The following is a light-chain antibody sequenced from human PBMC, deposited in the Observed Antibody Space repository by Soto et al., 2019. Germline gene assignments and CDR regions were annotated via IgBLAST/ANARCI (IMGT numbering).Light chain of an antibody. CDR1: LQNIY. J-gene: IGLJ3*02. Sequence: QLVLTQPPSASGTPGQGVTISCSGDLQNIYIYWYQQLPGAAPRLLILRNNQRPSGVPDRFSGSKSDTSASLAIRGVRSEDEATYFCAAWVDTLSSWVFGGGTKLTVL. V-gene: IGLV1-47*01. CDR3: AAWVDTLSSWV. CDR2: RNN.